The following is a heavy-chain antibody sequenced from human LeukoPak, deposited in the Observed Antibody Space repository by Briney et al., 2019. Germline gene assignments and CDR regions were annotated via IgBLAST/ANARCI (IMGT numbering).Heavy chain of an antibody. J-gene: IGHJ4*02. V-gene: IGHV1-2*02. CDR3: ARDTGGYCSSTSCYGTAGY. Sequence: GASVKVSCKASGYTFTGYYMHWVRQAPGQGLEWMGWINPNSGGTNYAQKFQGGVTMTRDTSISTAYMELSRLRSDDTAVYYCARDTGGYCSSTSCYGTAGYWGQGTLVTVSS. CDR1: GYTFTGYY. D-gene: IGHD2-2*01. CDR2: INPNSGGT.